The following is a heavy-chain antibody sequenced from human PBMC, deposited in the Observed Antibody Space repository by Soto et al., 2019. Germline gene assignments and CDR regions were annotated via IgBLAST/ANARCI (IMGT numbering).Heavy chain of an antibody. V-gene: IGHV1-18*01. CDR2: ISAYNGNT. CDR1: GYTFTSYG. CDR3: ARVGPLGEGSGGSCGFDY. Sequence: QVQLVQSGAEVKKPGASVKVSCKASGYTFTSYGISWVRQAPGQGLEWMGWISAYNGNTNNAQKVQARVTMTTDTSTRTAYIDLRSLGSDDTAVYYRARVGPLGEGSGGSCGFDYWGQGTLVTVAS. D-gene: IGHD2-15*01. J-gene: IGHJ4*02.